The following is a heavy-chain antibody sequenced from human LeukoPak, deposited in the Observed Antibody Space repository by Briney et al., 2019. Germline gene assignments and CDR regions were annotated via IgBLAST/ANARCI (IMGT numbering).Heavy chain of an antibody. J-gene: IGHJ6*03. CDR1: GGSFSGYY. CDR2: INHSGST. V-gene: IGHV4-34*01. CDR3: ARGGLGGYYYYCYMDV. D-gene: IGHD2-15*01. Sequence: SETLSLTCAVYGGSFSGYYWSWIRQPPRNGLEWIGEINHSGSTNYNPSLKSRVTISVDTSKNQFSLKLSSVTAADTAVYYCARGGLGGYYYYCYMDVWGKGTTVTVSS.